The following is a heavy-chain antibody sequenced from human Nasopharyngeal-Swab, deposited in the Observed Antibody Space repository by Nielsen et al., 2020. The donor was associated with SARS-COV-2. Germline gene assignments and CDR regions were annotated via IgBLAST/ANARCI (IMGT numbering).Heavy chain of an antibody. CDR3: AREERLLRRYGFDY. J-gene: IGHJ4*02. Sequence: SVKVSCKASVGTFSSYAISWVRQAPGHGLEWMGGIIPIFGTANYAQKFQGRVTITADESTSTAYMELSSLRSEDTAVYYCAREERLLRRYGFDYWGQGTLVTVSS. V-gene: IGHV1-69*13. CDR2: IIPIFGTA. CDR1: VGTFSSYA. D-gene: IGHD3-22*01.